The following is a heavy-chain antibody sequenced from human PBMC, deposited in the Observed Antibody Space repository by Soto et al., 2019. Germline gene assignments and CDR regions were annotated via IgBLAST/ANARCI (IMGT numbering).Heavy chain of an antibody. CDR1: GGSISSGDYY. Sequence: QVQLQESGPGLVKPSQTLSLTCTVSGGSISSGDYYWSWIRQPPGKGLEWIGYIYYSGSTYYNPSPKRRVTLSGYRSKIHFSLKLSSVTAADTAVYHCARGGETCIPFDYWGQGTLVPVFS. J-gene: IGHJ4*02. D-gene: IGHD3-10*01. CDR3: ARGGETCIPFDY. V-gene: IGHV4-30-4*01. CDR2: IYYSGST.